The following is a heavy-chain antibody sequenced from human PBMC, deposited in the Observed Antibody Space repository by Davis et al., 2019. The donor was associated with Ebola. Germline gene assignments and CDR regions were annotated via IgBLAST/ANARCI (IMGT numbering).Heavy chain of an antibody. V-gene: IGHV3-7*03. CDR3: ATVRYDLGQAY. CDR1: GFTFTRYW. Sequence: PGGSLRLSCAASGFTFTRYWMHWVRQAPGKGLEWVANINPDAREINYVDSVRGRFTISRDNGKNSLYLQMNSLRVDDTAVYYCATVRYDLGQAYWGQGTLVTVSS. J-gene: IGHJ4*02. CDR2: INPDAREI. D-gene: IGHD3-10*02.